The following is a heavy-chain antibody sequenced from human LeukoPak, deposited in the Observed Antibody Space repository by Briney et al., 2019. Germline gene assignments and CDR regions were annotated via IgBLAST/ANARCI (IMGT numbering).Heavy chain of an antibody. J-gene: IGHJ4*02. CDR3: ATSENSDYRYDGSSRYFDF. Sequence: ASVKVSCKVSIYTFTELSIHWVRQAPGKGLERMGYFDSEDGEAIYAQKFQGRISVTEDTSADTAYLELTSLKSEDTAVYYCATSENSDYRYDGSSRYFDFWGQGTQLTVSS. V-gene: IGHV1-24*01. D-gene: IGHD3-16*02. CDR1: IYTFTELS. CDR2: FDSEDGEA.